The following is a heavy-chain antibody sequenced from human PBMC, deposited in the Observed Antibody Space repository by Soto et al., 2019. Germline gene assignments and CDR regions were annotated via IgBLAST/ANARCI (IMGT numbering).Heavy chain of an antibody. Sequence: GGSLRLSCAASGFTFSSYSMNWVRQAPGKGLEWVSSISSSSSYIYYADSVKGRFTISRDNAKNSLYLQMNSLRAEDTALYYCAKGYSYGLDPPHYWGQGTLVTVSS. CDR3: AKGYSYGLDPPHY. V-gene: IGHV3-21*04. D-gene: IGHD5-18*01. CDR1: GFTFSSYS. CDR2: ISSSSSYI. J-gene: IGHJ4*02.